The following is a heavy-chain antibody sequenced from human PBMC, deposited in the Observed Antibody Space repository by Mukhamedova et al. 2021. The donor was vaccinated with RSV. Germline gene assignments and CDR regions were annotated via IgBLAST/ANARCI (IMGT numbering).Heavy chain of an antibody. CDR2: INHSGST. V-gene: IGHV4-34*01. D-gene: IGHD3-9*01. J-gene: IGHJ5*02. Sequence: IRQPPGKGLEWIGEINHSGSTNYNPSLKSRVTISVDTSKNQFSLKLSSVTAADTAVYYCARAHTRVLRYFDWLGILFDPWGQGTL. CDR3: ARAHTRVLRYFDWLGILFDP.